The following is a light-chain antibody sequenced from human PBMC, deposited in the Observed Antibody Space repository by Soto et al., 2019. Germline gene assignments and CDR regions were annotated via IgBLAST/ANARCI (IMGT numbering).Light chain of an antibody. Sequence: DIVLPQPRGSLAVSMVSRSTIHCRSSQSVLYSSNNKNYLAWYQKKPGQPPKLLISWASTRESGVPDRFSGSGSGTDFTLTISGLQAEDVAVYYCQQYYSTPRTFGQGTRLEIK. CDR3: QQYYSTPRT. CDR2: WAS. V-gene: IGKV4-1*01. J-gene: IGKJ5*01. CDR1: QSVLYSSNNKNY.